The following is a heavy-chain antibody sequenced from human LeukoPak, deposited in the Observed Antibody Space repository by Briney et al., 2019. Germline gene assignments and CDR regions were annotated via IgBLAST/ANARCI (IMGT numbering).Heavy chain of an antibody. CDR3: ARQVAIVEPTDPNWFDS. CDR2: IYYSGST. J-gene: IGHJ5*01. V-gene: IGHV4-39*07. D-gene: IGHD1-26*01. Sequence: SETLSLTCTVSGGSISSSSYYWGWIRQPPGKGLEWIGSIYYSGSTYYNPSLKSRVTISVDTSKNQFSLKVTSVTAADTAVYYCARQVAIVEPTDPNWFDSWGQGTLVTVSS. CDR1: GGSISSSSYY.